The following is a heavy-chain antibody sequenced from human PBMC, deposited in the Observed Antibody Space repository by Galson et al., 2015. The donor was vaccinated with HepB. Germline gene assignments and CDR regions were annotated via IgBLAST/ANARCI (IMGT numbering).Heavy chain of an antibody. J-gene: IGHJ2*01. CDR2: ISYDGSNK. CDR3: ARLGAGVAVADANWYFDL. CDR1: GFTFSSYA. V-gene: IGHV3-30-3*01. D-gene: IGHD6-19*01. Sequence: SLRLSCAASGFTFSSYAMHWVRQAPGKGLEWVAVISYDGSNKYYADSVKGRFTISRDNSKNTLYLQMNSLRAEDTAVYYCARLGAGVAVADANWYFDLWGRGTLVTVSS.